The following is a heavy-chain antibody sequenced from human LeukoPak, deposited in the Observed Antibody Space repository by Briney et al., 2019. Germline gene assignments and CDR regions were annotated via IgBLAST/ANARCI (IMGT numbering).Heavy chain of an antibody. J-gene: IGHJ2*01. V-gene: IGHV3-13*01. Sequence: GGSLRLSCAASGFTFRRYDIHWVRQATGKGLEWVSGIGTAGEIYYPGSVKGRFTISRENAKNSLYLQMNSLRAGDTAVYYCARAAYSSTWYSRYFDLWGRGTLVTVSS. CDR2: IGTAGEI. CDR3: ARAAYSSTWYSRYFDL. CDR1: GFTFRRYD. D-gene: IGHD6-13*01.